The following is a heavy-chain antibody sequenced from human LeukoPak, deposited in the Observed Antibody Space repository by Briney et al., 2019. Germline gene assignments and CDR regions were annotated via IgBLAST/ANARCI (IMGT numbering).Heavy chain of an antibody. J-gene: IGHJ4*02. Sequence: GSLRLSCAASGFPFSNYGMHWVRPAPGKGLEWVAFIRYDGSNKYYADSVKGRFTISRDNSKNTLYLQMNSLRAEDTAVYYCAKDTIAFNWGQGTLVTVSS. CDR2: IRYDGSNK. V-gene: IGHV3-30*02. CDR1: GFPFSNYG. CDR3: AKDTIAFN. D-gene: IGHD2-2*01.